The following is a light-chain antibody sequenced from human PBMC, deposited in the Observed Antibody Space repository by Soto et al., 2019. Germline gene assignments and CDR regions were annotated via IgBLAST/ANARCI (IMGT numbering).Light chain of an antibody. V-gene: IGKV3-20*01. J-gene: IGKJ1*01. CDR1: QSVASRN. CDR2: GAS. Sequence: EIVLTQSPGTLSLSPGERATLSCRASQSVASRNLAWYQQKSGQAPRLLIYGASSRAIHTPDRFSGSGSGTDFTLTIRRLEPEDFAVYYCQHFGNSLWTFGQGTK. CDR3: QHFGNSLWT.